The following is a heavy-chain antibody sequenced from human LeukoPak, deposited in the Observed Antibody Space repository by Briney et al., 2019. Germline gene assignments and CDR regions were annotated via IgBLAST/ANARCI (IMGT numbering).Heavy chain of an antibody. J-gene: IGHJ2*01. CDR2: ISGRGGST. Sequence: GGSLRLSCAASGFTFSSYAMSWVRQAPGKGLEWVSAISGRGGSTYYADSVKGRFTISRDNSKNTLYLQMNSLRAEDTAVYYCARPLGYDSSGYYPTGWYFDLWGRGTLVTVSS. CDR3: ARPLGYDSSGYYPTGWYFDL. CDR1: GFTFSSYA. D-gene: IGHD3-22*01. V-gene: IGHV3-23*01.